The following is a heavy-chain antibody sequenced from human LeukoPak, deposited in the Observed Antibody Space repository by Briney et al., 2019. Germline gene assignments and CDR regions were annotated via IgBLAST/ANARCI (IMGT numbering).Heavy chain of an antibody. V-gene: IGHV1-46*01. CDR3: ARVSDGSGYYTIHEFDI. J-gene: IGHJ3*02. CDR2: INPSGGST. Sequence: ASVKVSCKASGYTFTSYYIHWVRQAPGQGLEWMGIINPSGGSTSYAQKFQGRVTITADKSTSTAYMELSSLRSEDTAVYYCARVSDGSGYYTIHEFDIWGQGTMVTVSS. D-gene: IGHD3-22*01. CDR1: GYTFTSYY.